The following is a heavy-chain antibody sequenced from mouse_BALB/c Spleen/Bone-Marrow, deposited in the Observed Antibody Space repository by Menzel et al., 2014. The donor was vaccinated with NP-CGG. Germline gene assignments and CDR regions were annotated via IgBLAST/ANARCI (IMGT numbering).Heavy chain of an antibody. CDR2: ISTYSGNT. CDR3: AGGCPGYYSLDY. J-gene: IGHJ4*01. V-gene: IGHV1-67*01. CDR1: GYTFTDYA. Sequence: VQLQQSGPELVRPGVSVNISCKGSGYTFTDYAMHWVKQSHTKSLEWIGVISTYSGNTNYNQKFKGKATMTVDKSSSTAYVELARLTSEDSAIYFCAGGCPGYYSLDYWGQGTSVTVSS.